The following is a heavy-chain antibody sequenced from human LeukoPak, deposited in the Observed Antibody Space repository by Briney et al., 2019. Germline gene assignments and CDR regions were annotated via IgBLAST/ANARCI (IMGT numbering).Heavy chain of an antibody. CDR1: GGSISSYY. Sequence: SETPSLTCTVSGGSISSYYWSWIQQPAGKGLEWIGRIYTSGSTNYNPSLKSRVTMSVDTSKNQFSLKLSSVTAADTAVYYCARDRCSGGSCYFDYWGQGTLVTVSS. D-gene: IGHD2-15*01. CDR3: ARDRCSGGSCYFDY. J-gene: IGHJ4*02. CDR2: IYTSGST. V-gene: IGHV4-4*07.